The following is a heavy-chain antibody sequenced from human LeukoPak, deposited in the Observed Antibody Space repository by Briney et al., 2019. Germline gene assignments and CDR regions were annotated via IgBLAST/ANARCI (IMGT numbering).Heavy chain of an antibody. J-gene: IGHJ4*02. CDR1: GFTFSSYA. D-gene: IGHD7-27*01. CDR2: ISGSGGST. Sequence: GGSLRLSCAASGFTFSSYAMSWVRQAPGKGLEWVSAISGSGGSTYYADSVKGRFTISRDNSKNTVYLQMNNLRAEDTAVYYCARDDLGIDYWGQGTLVTVSS. CDR3: ARDDLGIDY. V-gene: IGHV3-23*01.